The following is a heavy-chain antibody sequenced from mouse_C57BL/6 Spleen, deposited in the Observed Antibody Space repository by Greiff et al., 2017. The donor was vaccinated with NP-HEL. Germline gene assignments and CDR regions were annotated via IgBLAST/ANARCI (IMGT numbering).Heavy chain of an antibody. CDR3: TDYDGYYLYYAMDY. CDR1: GFTFSNYW. CDR2: IRLKSDNYAT. J-gene: IGHJ4*01. Sequence: EVMLVESGGGLVQPGGSMKLSCVASGFTFSNYWMNWVRQSPEKGLEWVAQIRLKSDNYATHYAESVKGRFTISRDDSKSSVYLQMNNLRAEDTGIYYCTDYDGYYLYYAMDYWGQGTSVTVSS. V-gene: IGHV6-3*01. D-gene: IGHD2-3*01.